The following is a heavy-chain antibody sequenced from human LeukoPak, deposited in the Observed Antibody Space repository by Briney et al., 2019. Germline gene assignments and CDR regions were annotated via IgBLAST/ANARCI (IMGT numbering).Heavy chain of an antibody. CDR3: ARSHGSGSYYNLNNY. D-gene: IGHD3-10*01. J-gene: IGHJ4*02. CDR1: GVSISNYY. CDR2: IYYSGST. V-gene: IGHV4-59*01. Sequence: SETLSLTCTVSGVSISNYYWSWIRQPPGKGLEWIGYIYYSGSTNYNPSLRSRVTISVDRSKNQFSLKLTSVTAADTAVYYCARSHGSGSYYNLNNYWGQGTLVTVSS.